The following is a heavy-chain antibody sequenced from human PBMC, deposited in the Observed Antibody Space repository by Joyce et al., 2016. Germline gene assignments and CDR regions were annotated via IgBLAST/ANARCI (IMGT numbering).Heavy chain of an antibody. Sequence: QVQLQESGPGLVKPSETLSLTCTVSGGSISSYYWTWIRQHPGKGLEWIGYIYYSGGTNDKPSLKKRVTISIDTSKKQFSLKGRSVTAADTAVYYCARDRGYYGSGRPRNYYYGMDVWGRGTTVTVSS. CDR1: GGSISSYY. CDR2: IYYSGGT. CDR3: ARDRGYYGSGRPRNYYYGMDV. D-gene: IGHD3-10*01. J-gene: IGHJ6*02. V-gene: IGHV4-59*01.